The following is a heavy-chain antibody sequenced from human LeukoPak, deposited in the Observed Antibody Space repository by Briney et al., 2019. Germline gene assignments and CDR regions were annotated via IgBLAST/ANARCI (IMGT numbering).Heavy chain of an antibody. D-gene: IGHD4-17*01. J-gene: IGHJ3*02. CDR3: ARDPSVRGLDAFDI. CDR2: INPSGGST. Sequence: ASVKVSCKASGYTFTSYDINWVRQATGQGLEWMGIINPSGGSTSYAQKFQGRVTMTRDMSTSTVYMELSSLRSEDTAVYYCARDPSVRGLDAFDIWGQGTMVTVSS. V-gene: IGHV1-46*01. CDR1: GYTFTSYD.